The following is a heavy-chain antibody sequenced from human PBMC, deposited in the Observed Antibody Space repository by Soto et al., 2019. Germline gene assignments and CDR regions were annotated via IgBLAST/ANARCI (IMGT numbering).Heavy chain of an antibody. CDR2: ISYDGSNK. J-gene: IGHJ6*02. CDR3: AKGPPSTPNYYYDSSGYHGYYYYGMGV. D-gene: IGHD3-22*01. CDR1: GFTFSSYG. Sequence: GGSLRLSCAASGFTFSSYGMHWVRQAPGKGLEWVAVISYDGSNKYYADSVKGRFTISRDNSKNTLYLQMNSLRAEDTAVYYCAKGPPSTPNYYYDSSGYHGYYYYGMGVWGQGTTVTVSS. V-gene: IGHV3-30*18.